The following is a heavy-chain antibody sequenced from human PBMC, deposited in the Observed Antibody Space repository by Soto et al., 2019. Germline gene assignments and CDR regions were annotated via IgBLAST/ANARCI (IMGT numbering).Heavy chain of an antibody. Sequence: QVQLVQSGAEVKKPGASVKVSCKASGYTFTSYGISWVRQAPGQGLEWMGGISAYNGNTNYAQKLQGRVTMTTDTSTSTAYMELRSLRSDDTAVYYCARVFGSSGYGDYPERFDYWGQGTLVTVSS. J-gene: IGHJ4*02. D-gene: IGHD4-17*01. CDR1: GYTFTSYG. CDR2: ISAYNGNT. V-gene: IGHV1-18*01. CDR3: ARVFGSSGYGDYPERFDY.